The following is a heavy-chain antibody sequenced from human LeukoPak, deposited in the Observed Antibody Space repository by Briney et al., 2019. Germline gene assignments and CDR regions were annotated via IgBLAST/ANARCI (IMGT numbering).Heavy chain of an antibody. Sequence: SGTLSLTCAVSGGSISSSNWWSWVRQPPGKGLEWIGEIYHSGGTNYNPSLKSRVTISVDKSKNQFSLKLSSVTAADTAVYYCARRTTMVRGVILSYYYYYYMDVWGKGTTVTISS. CDR3: ARRTTMVRGVILSYYYYYYMDV. CDR1: GGSISSSNW. D-gene: IGHD3-10*01. J-gene: IGHJ6*03. CDR2: IYHSGGT. V-gene: IGHV4-4*02.